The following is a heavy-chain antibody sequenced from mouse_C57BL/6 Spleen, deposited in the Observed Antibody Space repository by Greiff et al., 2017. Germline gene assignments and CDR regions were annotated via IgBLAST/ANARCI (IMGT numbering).Heavy chain of an antibody. CDR1: GYAFSSYW. D-gene: IGHD1-1*01. J-gene: IGHJ4*01. CDR3: ARSDYYGSSPMDY. CDR2: IYPGDGDT. Sequence: VKLQESGAELVKPGASVKISCKASGYAFSSYWMNWVKQRPGKGLEWIGQIYPGDGDTNYNGKFKGKATLTADKSSSTAYMQLSSLTSEDSAVYFCARSDYYGSSPMDYWGQGTSVTVSS. V-gene: IGHV1-80*01.